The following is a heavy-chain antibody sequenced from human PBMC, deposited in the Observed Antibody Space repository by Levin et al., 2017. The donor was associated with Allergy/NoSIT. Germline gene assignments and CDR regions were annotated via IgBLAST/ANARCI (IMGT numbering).Heavy chain of an antibody. Sequence: VASVKVSCKASGYTFTGYYMHWVRQAPGQGLEWMGWINPNSGGTNYAQKFQGRVTMTRDTSISTAYMELSRLRSDDTAVYYCARDGLATMVRGVIIEGTISWFDPWGQGTLVTVSS. CDR3: ARDGLATMVRGVIIEGTISWFDP. CDR2: INPNSGGT. CDR1: GYTFTGYY. V-gene: IGHV1-2*02. J-gene: IGHJ5*02. D-gene: IGHD3-10*01.